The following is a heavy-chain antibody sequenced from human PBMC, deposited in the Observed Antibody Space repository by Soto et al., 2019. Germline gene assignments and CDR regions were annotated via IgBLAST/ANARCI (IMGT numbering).Heavy chain of an antibody. CDR1: GFSLSTSGVG. V-gene: IGHV2-5*02. D-gene: IGHD3-22*01. CDR3: APRPLRGYYTAFDI. CDR2: IYWDDDK. Sequence: QITLKESGPTLVKPTQTLTLTCTFSGFSLSTSGVGVGWIRQPPGKALEWLALIYWDDDKRYSPSLKSRLTITKDTSTNLVFLTITNMAPIDTATYYCAPRPLRGYYTAFDIWGQATMVTVSS. J-gene: IGHJ3*02.